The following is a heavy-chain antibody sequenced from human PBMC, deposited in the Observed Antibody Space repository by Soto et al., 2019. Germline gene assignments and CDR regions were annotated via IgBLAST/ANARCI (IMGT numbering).Heavy chain of an antibody. CDR2: IYPGDSDT. CDR3: ARYRGRFLEWLLPSKNYYYYYYMDV. D-gene: IGHD3-3*01. CDR1: GYSFTSYW. Sequence: GESLKISCKGSGYSFTSYWIGWVRQMPGKGLEWMGIIYPGDSDTRYSPSFQGQVTISADKSISTAYLQWSSLKASDTAMYYCARYRGRFLEWLLPSKNYYYYYYMDVWGKGTTVTVSS. J-gene: IGHJ6*03. V-gene: IGHV5-51*01.